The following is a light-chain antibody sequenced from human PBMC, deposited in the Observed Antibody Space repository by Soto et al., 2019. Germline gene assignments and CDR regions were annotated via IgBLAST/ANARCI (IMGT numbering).Light chain of an antibody. CDR3: QQYGTSPPAYT. J-gene: IGKJ2*01. V-gene: IGKV3-20*01. CDR2: GAS. CDR1: QSVTGTY. Sequence: EIVLTQSPGTLSLSPGERATLYCRASQSVTGTYLAWFQQKPGQAPRLLIYGASSRATGIPDRFSGSGFGTDFTLSITRLEPEDFAVDYCQQYGTSPPAYTFGQGTKLEIK.